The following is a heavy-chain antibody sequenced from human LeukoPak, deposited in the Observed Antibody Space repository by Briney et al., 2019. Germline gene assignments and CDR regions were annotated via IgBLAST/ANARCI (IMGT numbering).Heavy chain of an antibody. V-gene: IGHV4-59*08. D-gene: IGHD3-10*01. J-gene: IGHJ4*02. CDR2: IYYSGST. CDR3: ARRGGDYYGSGSYGAFDY. CDR1: GGSFSGYY. Sequence: SETLSLTCAVYGGSFSGYYWSWIRQPPGKGLEWIGYIYYSGSTNYNPSLKSRVTISVDTSKNQFSLKLSSVTAADTAVYYCARRGGDYYGSGSYGAFDYWGQGTLVTVSS.